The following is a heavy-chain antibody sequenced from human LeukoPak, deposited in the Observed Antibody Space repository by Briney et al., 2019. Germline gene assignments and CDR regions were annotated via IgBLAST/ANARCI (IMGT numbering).Heavy chain of an antibody. CDR2: ISGSGGST. V-gene: IGHV3-23*01. D-gene: IGHD3-9*01. CDR3: AKDYDTLTGYYSLIDY. Sequence: GGSLRLSCAASGFTFSSYAMSWVRQAPGKGLEWVSVISGSGGSTSYADSVKGRFTVSRDNSKNMLNLQMNSLRAEDTAVYYCAKDYDTLTGYYSLIDYWGQGTLVTVSS. J-gene: IGHJ4*02. CDR1: GFTFSSYA.